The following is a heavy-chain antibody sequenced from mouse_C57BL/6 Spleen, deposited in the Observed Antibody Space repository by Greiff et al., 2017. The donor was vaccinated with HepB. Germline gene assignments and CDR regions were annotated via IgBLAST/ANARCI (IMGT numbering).Heavy chain of an antibody. V-gene: IGHV1-82*01. CDR2: IYPGDGDT. Sequence: QVQLKQSGPELVKPGASVKISCKASGYAFSSSWMNWVKQRPGKGLEWIGRIYPGDGDTNYNGKFKGKATLTADKSSSTAYMQLSSLTSEDSAVYFCAREPYGYPFAYWGQGTLVTVSA. J-gene: IGHJ3*01. D-gene: IGHD2-2*01. CDR1: GYAFSSSW. CDR3: AREPYGYPFAY.